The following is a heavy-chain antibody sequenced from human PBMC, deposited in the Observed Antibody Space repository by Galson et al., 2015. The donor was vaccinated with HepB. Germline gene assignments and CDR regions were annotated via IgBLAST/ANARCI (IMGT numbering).Heavy chain of an antibody. CDR2: TIPIFGTA. Sequence: SVKVSCKASGGTFSSYAISWVRQAPGQGLEWMGGTIPIFGTANYAQKFQGRVTITADESTSTAYMELSSPRSEDTAVYYCARGPHIVVVPAAFYYYYGMDVWGQGTTVTVSS. CDR3: ARGPHIVVVPAAFYYYYGMDV. J-gene: IGHJ6*02. CDR1: GGTFSSYA. D-gene: IGHD2-2*01. V-gene: IGHV1-69*13.